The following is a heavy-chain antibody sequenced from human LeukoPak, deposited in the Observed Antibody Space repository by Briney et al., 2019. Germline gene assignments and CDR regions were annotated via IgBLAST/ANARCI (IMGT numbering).Heavy chain of an antibody. Sequence: GASVKVSCKASGYTFTGYYMHWVRQAPGQGLEWMGWINPNSGGTNYAQKFQGRVTITADESTSTAYMELSSLRSEDTAVYYCARAGRHSSAWYGDDYYYYYMDVWGKGTTVTISS. V-gene: IGHV1-2*02. J-gene: IGHJ6*03. CDR3: ARAGRHSSAWYGDDYYYYYMDV. CDR2: INPNSGGT. CDR1: GYTFTGYY. D-gene: IGHD6-19*01.